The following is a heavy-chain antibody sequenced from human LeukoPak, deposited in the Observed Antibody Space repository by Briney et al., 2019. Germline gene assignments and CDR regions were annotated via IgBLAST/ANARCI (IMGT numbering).Heavy chain of an antibody. J-gene: IGHJ3*02. CDR3: ARDSVGATLNYDAFDI. V-gene: IGHV4-39*02. CDR2: IYYSGIT. D-gene: IGHD1-26*01. CDR1: GDSINSRSYY. Sequence: SETLSLTCTVSGDSINSRSYYWGWIRQPPGKGLEWIGSIYYSGITYYNPSLKSRVTISVDTSENQFSLRLISVTAADTAVYYCARDSVGATLNYDAFDIWGQGTMVTVSS.